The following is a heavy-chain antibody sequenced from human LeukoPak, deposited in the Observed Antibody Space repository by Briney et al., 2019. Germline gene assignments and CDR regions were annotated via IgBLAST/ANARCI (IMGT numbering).Heavy chain of an antibody. V-gene: IGHV3-9*01. J-gene: IGHJ4*02. CDR2: INWNSGDV. CDR3: AKDLIVVVPAASFY. Sequence: GRSLTLSCAASGFTFDDYAMHWVRQAPGKGLEWVSGINWNSGDVGYADSVKGRFTISRDNAKNSLYLQMNSLRAEDTAFYYCAKDLIVVVPAASFYWGQGTLVTVSS. CDR1: GFTFDDYA. D-gene: IGHD2-2*01.